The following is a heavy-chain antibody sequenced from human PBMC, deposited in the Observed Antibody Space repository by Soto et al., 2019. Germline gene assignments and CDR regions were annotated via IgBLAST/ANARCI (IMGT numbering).Heavy chain of an antibody. J-gene: IGHJ4*02. V-gene: IGHV4-39*01. CDR2: IYHSGST. D-gene: IGHD3-22*01. CDR3: ARHQDYYDSSGYFDY. Sequence: QLQLQESGPGLVKPSETLSLTCTVSGGSISSRSFYWGWIRQPPGKGLEWIGSIYHSGSTYYNPSLKSRVTISIDTSKNQFSLRLSSVTAADTAVYYCARHQDYYDSSGYFDYWGQGTVVTVTS. CDR1: GGSISSRSFY.